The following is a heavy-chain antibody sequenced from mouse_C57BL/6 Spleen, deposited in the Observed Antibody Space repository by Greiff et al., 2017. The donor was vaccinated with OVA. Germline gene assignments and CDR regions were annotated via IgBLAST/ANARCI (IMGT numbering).Heavy chain of an antibody. J-gene: IGHJ3*01. V-gene: IGHV1-15*01. CDR3: TPPYYGSSPWFAY. D-gene: IGHD1-1*01. Sequence: QVQLKQSGAELVRPGASVTLSCKASGYTFTDYEMHWVKQTPVHGLEWIGAIDPETGGTAYNQKFKGKAILTADKSSSTAYMELRSLTSEDSAVYYCTPPYYGSSPWFAYWGQGTLVTVSA. CDR2: IDPETGGT. CDR1: GYTFTDYE.